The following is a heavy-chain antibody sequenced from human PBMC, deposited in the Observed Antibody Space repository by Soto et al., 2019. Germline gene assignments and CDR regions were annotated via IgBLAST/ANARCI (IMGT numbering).Heavy chain of an antibody. CDR3: ARGGAMGVYY. Sequence: PGESLKISCTASGFTFNNKWMHWVRQAPGKGLVWLSRIDGAAATTNYAASVKGRFTISRDNAKSIVFLHVNGLTDEDTAVYYCARGGAMGVYYCGQGTLVTVYS. J-gene: IGHJ4*02. D-gene: IGHD3-10*01. CDR1: GFTFNNKW. V-gene: IGHV3-74*01. CDR2: IDGAAATT.